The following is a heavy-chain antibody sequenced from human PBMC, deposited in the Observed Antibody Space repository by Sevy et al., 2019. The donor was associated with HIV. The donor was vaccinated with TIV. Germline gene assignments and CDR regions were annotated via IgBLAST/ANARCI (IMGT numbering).Heavy chain of an antibody. CDR2: ISYTGST. J-gene: IGHJ6*02. V-gene: IGHV4-59*01. Sequence: SETLSLTCTVSGGSITNDNWIWVRQPPNKGLEWVGYISYTGSTSYNPSLKSRVTISVDTSKNELSLKLTSVTDVDTAIYYCARQVKFLMIFGVVVPYGMDVWGQGTTVTVSS. CDR3: ARQVKFLMIFGVVVPYGMDV. CDR1: GGSITNDN. D-gene: IGHD3-3*01.